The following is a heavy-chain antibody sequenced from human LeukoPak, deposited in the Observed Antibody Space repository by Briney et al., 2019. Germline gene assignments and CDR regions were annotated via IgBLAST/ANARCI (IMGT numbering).Heavy chain of an antibody. J-gene: IGHJ4*02. V-gene: IGHV1-18*01. Sequence: ASVKVSCKASGYTFTNYAVTWVRQAPGQGLEWMGWISGNNAHKNYAQKVQGRVTMTTDTSTATAYMEPRSLRSDDTAVYYCARGGVSTRYCSITNCYLTPIDYWGQGTLVTVSS. CDR2: ISGNNAHK. D-gene: IGHD2-2*01. CDR1: GYTFTNYA. CDR3: ARGGVSTRYCSITNCYLTPIDY.